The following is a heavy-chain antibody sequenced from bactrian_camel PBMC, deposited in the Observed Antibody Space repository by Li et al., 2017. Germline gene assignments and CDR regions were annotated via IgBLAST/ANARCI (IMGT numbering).Heavy chain of an antibody. V-gene: IGHV3-2*01. CDR3: ATVAGSFSDDYARARAYVY. Sequence: HVQLVESGGGLVQPGGSLRLSCAASGFTFSTFSNYYMGWVRQAPGKGLEWVSTFYGSASMTYYADSVKGRFTISRDNTKNTVYLQMNSLKSEDTALYYCATVAGSFSDDYARARAYVYWGQGTQVTVS. D-gene: IGHD4*01. J-gene: IGHJ4*01. CDR2: FYGSASMT. CDR1: GFTFSTFSNYY.